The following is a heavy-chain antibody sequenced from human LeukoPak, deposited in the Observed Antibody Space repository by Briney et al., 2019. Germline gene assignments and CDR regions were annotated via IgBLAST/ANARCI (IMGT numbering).Heavy chain of an antibody. Sequence: GGSLRLSCAASGFTFSSYAMSWVRQAPGKGLEWVSGISGRDGSTYDADSVKGRFTISRDNSKNTLYLQMNSLRAEDTAVYYCAKSTWFGESPNWFDPWGQGTLVTVSS. D-gene: IGHD3-10*01. CDR2: ISGRDGST. V-gene: IGHV3-23*01. CDR1: GFTFSSYA. CDR3: AKSTWFGESPNWFDP. J-gene: IGHJ5*02.